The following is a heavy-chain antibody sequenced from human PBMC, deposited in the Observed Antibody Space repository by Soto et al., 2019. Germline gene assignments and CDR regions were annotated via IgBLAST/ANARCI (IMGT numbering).Heavy chain of an antibody. J-gene: IGHJ6*02. D-gene: IGHD6-13*01. CDR2: IYPADSDT. CDR1: GYNFTNYW. CDR3: ARTAAAGKYYYGMDV. Sequence: PGESLKISCKGSGYNFTNYWIGWVRQMPGKGLEWMGIIYPADSDTRYSPSFQGQVTISADKSISTAYLQWSSLKASDTAMYYCARTAAAGKYYYGMDVWGQGTTVTVSS. V-gene: IGHV5-51*01.